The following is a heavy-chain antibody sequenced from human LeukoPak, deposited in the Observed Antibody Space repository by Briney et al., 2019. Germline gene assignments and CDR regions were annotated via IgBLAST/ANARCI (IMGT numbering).Heavy chain of an antibody. CDR1: GASFSDYY. D-gene: IGHD3-9*01. CDR3: ARDAVYDILTGYWFDY. J-gene: IGHJ4*02. Sequence: SETLSLTCAVYGASFSDYYWSFIRQPPGKGLEWIGEIHHSGNTNYNPSLKSRVTISVDTSKNQFSLKLSSVTAADTAVYYCARDAVYDILTGYWFDYWGQGTLVTVSS. V-gene: IGHV4-34*01. CDR2: IHHSGNT.